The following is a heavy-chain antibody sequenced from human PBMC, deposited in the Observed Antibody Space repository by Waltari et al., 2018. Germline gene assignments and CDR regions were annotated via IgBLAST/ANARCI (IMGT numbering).Heavy chain of an antibody. CDR3: ARGLSTVTAFDN. Sequence: EVQLVESGGDLVQPGRSLRLSCAASGSPFHYYGMSWVRLAPGKGLEWVAHIKEDGSEKYYLGSVQGRFAISRDNADNTLYLEMNSLRLEDTAIYYCARGLSTVTAFDNWGQGTRVTVSS. CDR2: IKEDGSEK. D-gene: IGHD4-17*01. J-gene: IGHJ4*02. V-gene: IGHV3-7*04. CDR1: GSPFHYYG.